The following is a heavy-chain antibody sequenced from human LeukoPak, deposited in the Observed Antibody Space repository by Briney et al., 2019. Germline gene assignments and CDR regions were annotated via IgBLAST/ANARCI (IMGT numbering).Heavy chain of an antibody. CDR1: GFTFSDYY. J-gene: IGHJ3*02. CDR3: ARAGVVITPMRAFDI. D-gene: IGHD3-22*01. CDR2: IGSSNTI. V-gene: IGHV3-11*04. Sequence: GGSLRLSCAASGFTFSDYYMSWIRQAPGKGLEWLSYIGSSNTIYSADSVKGRFTISRDNAKNSLYLQMNSLRAEDTAVYYCARAGVVITPMRAFDIWSQGTMVTVSS.